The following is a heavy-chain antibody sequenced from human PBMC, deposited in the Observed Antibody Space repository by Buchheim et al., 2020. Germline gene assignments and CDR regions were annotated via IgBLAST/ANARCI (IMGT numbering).Heavy chain of an antibody. J-gene: IGHJ4*02. D-gene: IGHD5-18*01. CDR2: ISGSGGSA. CDR3: AKGRSYGYPIAAAEGDY. CDR1: GFTFSSYA. Sequence: EVQLLESGGGLVQPGGSLRLSCAASGFTFSSYAMSWVRQAPGKGLEWVSAISGSGGSAYYADSVKGRVTISRDNSKNQQYLQMNSLRAEDTAVYYCAKGRSYGYPIAAAEGDYWGQGTL. V-gene: IGHV3-23*01.